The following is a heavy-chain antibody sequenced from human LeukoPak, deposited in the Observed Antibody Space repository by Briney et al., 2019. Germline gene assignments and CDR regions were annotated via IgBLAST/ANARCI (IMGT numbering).Heavy chain of an antibody. D-gene: IGHD5-12*01. J-gene: IGHJ4*02. Sequence: PGGSLRLSCAASGFTFSSYSMNWVGQAPGKGLEWVSSISSSSSYIYYADSVKGRFTISRDNAKNSLYLQMNSLRAEDTAVYYCARDSSSSGGHDFWGQGTLVTVSS. CDR1: GFTFSSYS. CDR2: ISSSSSYI. V-gene: IGHV3-21*01. CDR3: ARDSSSSGGHDF.